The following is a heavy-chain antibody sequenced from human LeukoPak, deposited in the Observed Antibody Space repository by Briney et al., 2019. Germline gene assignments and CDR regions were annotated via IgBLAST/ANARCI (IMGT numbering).Heavy chain of an antibody. V-gene: IGHV3-15*01. CDR3: TTARGGGATTDY. Sequence: GGSLRLSCAASGFTFSNAWMSWVRQAPGKGLEWVGRIKNKTDGGTTDYAAPVKGRFTISRDDSKNTLYLQMNSLKTEDTALYYCTTARGGGATTDYWGQGTLVTVSS. CDR1: GFTFSNAW. D-gene: IGHD1-26*01. CDR2: IKNKTDGGTT. J-gene: IGHJ4*02.